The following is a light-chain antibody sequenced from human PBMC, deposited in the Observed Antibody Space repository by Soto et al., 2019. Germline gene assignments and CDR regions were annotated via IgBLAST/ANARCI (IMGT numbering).Light chain of an antibody. J-gene: IGKJ4*01. Sequence: EIVMTQSPATLSVSPGERATLSCWASQSVSSNLAWYQQKPGQAPRLLIYGASLRATGIPARFSGSGSGTEFTLTISSLQYEDFAVYYCQQYNNWPPLTFGGGTKVEIK. CDR3: QQYNNWPPLT. V-gene: IGKV3-15*01. CDR1: QSVSSN. CDR2: GAS.